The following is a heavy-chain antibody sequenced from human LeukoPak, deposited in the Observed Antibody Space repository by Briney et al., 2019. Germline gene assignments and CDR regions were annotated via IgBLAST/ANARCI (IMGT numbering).Heavy chain of an antibody. D-gene: IGHD3-3*01. CDR3: VRLGLRFLYYYGMDV. CDR2: INPNSGGT. V-gene: IGHV1-2*02. J-gene: IGHJ6*02. Sequence: GASVKVSCKASGYTFTSYGISWVRQAPGQGLEWMGWINPNSGGTNYAQKFQGRVTMTRDTSISTAYMELSRLRSDDTAVYYCVRLGLRFLYYYGMDVWGQGTTVTVSS. CDR1: GYTFTSYG.